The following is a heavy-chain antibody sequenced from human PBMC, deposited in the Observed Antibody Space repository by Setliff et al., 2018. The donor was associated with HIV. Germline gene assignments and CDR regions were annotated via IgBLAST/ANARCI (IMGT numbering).Heavy chain of an antibody. V-gene: IGHV4-34*01. Sequence: KPSETLSLTCAVYGGSFSGYYWSWIRQPPGKGLEWIGEINDSGSTNNNPSLKSRVAMSVDTSKNQFSLKLSSVTAADTAVYYCARDLRGDSVPATAAKSFDIWGQGTLVTVSS. D-gene: IGHD2-21*02. CDR3: ARDLRGDSVPATAAKSFDI. CDR2: INDSGST. J-gene: IGHJ3*02. CDR1: GGSFSGYY.